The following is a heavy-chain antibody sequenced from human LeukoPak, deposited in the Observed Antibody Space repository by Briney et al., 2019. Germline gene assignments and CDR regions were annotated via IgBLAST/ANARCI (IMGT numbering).Heavy chain of an antibody. CDR2: IYHSGST. V-gene: IGHV4-30-2*01. CDR3: ARLTGRDSEQQLPHFDY. J-gene: IGHJ4*02. CDR1: GGSISSGGYY. Sequence: NPSQTLSLTCTVSGGSISSGGYYWSWIRQPPGKGLEWIGYIYHSGSTYYNPSLKSRVTISVDRSKNQFSLKLSSVTAADTAVYYCARLTGRDSEQQLPHFDYWGQGTLVTVSS. D-gene: IGHD6-13*01.